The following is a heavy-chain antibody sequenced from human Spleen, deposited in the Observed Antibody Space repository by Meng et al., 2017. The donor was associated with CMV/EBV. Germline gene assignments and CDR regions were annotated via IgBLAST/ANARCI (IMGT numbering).Heavy chain of an antibody. Sequence: SLKISCAASGFRFDDYAMHWVRQAPGKGLEWVSGISWSSGSIAYADSVKGRFTISRDNAKNTLYLQMNSLRAEDTAVYYCAKDILTGYGAGNWFDPWGQGTLVTVSS. CDR2: ISWSSGSI. CDR1: GFRFDDYA. J-gene: IGHJ5*02. V-gene: IGHV3-9*01. D-gene: IGHD3-9*01. CDR3: AKDILTGYGAGNWFDP.